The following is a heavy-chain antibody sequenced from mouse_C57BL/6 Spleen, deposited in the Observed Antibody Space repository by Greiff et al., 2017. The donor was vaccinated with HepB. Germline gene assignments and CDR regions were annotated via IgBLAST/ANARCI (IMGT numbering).Heavy chain of an antibody. CDR1: GYAFTNYL. D-gene: IGHD2-3*01. CDR2: INPGSGGT. V-gene: IGHV1-54*01. CDR3: ARSRGWGDY. Sequence: QVQLQHSGAELVRPGTSVKVSCKASGYAFTNYLIEWVKQRPGQGLEWIGVINPGSGGTNYNEKFKGKATLTADKSSSTAYMQLSSLTSEDSAVYFCARSRGWGDYWGQGTTLTVSS. J-gene: IGHJ2*01.